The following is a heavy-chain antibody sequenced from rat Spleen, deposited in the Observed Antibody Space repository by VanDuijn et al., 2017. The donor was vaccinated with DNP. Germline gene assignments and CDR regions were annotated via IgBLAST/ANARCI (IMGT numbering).Heavy chain of an antibody. D-gene: IGHD1-5*01. CDR2: ISYSGKT. CDR3: ARWNIGTSTLDY. J-gene: IGHJ2*01. CDR1: GYSINSNY. Sequence: EVQLQESGPGLAKPSQSLSLTCSVTGYSINSNYWGWIRKFPGNKMEWIGHISYSGKTTYNPSLKSRISIIRDTSKNQFFLQLSSVTTEDTATYYCARWNIGTSTLDYWGQGVMVTVSS. V-gene: IGHV3-1*01.